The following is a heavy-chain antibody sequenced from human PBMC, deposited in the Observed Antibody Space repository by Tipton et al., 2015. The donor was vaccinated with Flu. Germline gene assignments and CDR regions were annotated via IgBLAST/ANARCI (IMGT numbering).Heavy chain of an antibody. D-gene: IGHD3-3*01. V-gene: IGHV4-59*12. CDR3: ARDAIFGVAH. CDR2: IYYSGST. J-gene: IGHJ4*02. CDR1: GDSISRFY. Sequence: TLSLTCTVSGDSISRFYWSWIRQPPGKGLEWIGSIYYSGSTYYNPSLKSRVTISVDTSKNQFSLKLSSVTAADTAVYYCARDAIFGVAHWGQGTLVTVSS.